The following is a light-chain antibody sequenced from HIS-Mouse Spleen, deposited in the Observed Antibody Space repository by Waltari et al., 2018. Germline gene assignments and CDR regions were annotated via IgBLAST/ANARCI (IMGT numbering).Light chain of an antibody. CDR3: YSAADNSGV. V-gene: IGLV3-27*01. J-gene: IGLJ2*01. CDR2: TDS. Sequence: SYELTQPSSVSVSPGQTARITCSGDVLAKKYARWFQQKPGQAPGLGIYTDSERPSGIPERFSGSSSGTTVTLTISGAQVEDEADYYCYSAADNSGVFGGGTKLTVL. CDR1: VLAKKY.